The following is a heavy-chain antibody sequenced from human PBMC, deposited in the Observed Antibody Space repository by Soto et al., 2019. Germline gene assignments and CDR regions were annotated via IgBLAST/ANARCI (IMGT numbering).Heavy chain of an antibody. Sequence: GGSLTLSCAASGLTFSGYYRSWIRQAPGKGLEWVAKIKQGGKENNSVGLMNGRITISSENKKHSLHMQMNRPTADDTAVYYCARDVSGSFDYWGQGTLVTVSS. D-gene: IGHD6-19*01. CDR2: IKQGGKEN. CDR1: GLTFSGYY. CDR3: ARDVSGSFDY. V-gene: IGHV3-7*01. J-gene: IGHJ4*02.